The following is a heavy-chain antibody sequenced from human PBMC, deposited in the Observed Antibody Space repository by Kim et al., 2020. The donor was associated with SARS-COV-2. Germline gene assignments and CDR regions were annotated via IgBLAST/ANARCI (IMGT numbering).Heavy chain of an antibody. J-gene: IGHJ4*01. CDR1: GGSFGSFY. D-gene: IGHD1-20*01. V-gene: IGHV4-34*01. CDR3: ARVERHNCKSLYYSDY. Sequence: SGTLSLTCEVHGGSFGSFYWSWIRQSPGRGPEWIGEINNGGSTIYNPSFRSRVTILEDMSKNQFTLKLAGVTTADTAVYYFARVERHNCKSLYYSDYWG. CDR2: INNGGST.